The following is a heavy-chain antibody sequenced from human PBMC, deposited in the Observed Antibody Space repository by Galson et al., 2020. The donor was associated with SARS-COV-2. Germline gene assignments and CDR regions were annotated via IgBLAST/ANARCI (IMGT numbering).Heavy chain of an antibody. CDR2: IFSDFST. J-gene: IGHJ3*02. Sequence: GGSLRLSCAASGFTVSGNSMSWVRQAPGKGLEWVSVIFSDFSTHYADSVKGRFTISRDKSKNTVFLEMNNLRVEDTAVYYCARDVGSGWYKGSLDNWGQGTMVTVSS. CDR1: GFTVSGNS. D-gene: IGHD6-19*01. CDR3: ARDVGSGWYKGSLDN. V-gene: IGHV3-53*01.